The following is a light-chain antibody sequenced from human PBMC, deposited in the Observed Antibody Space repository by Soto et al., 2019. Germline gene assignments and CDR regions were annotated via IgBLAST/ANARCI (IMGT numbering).Light chain of an antibody. CDR1: SGDVGGYDY. J-gene: IGLJ1*01. Sequence: QSVLTQPASVSGSPGQSITISCTGTSGDVGGYDYVSWYQQYPGKAPKLMIYEVSNRPSGVSNRFSGSKSGNTASLTISGLQAEDEADYYCSSYTISSTYVFGTGTKVTVL. CDR2: EVS. V-gene: IGLV2-14*01. CDR3: SSYTISSTYV.